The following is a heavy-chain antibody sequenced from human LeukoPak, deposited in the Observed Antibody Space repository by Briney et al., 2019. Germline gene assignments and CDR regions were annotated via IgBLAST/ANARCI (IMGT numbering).Heavy chain of an antibody. CDR2: VLPMSGAT. D-gene: IGHD5-12*01. CDR3: AREDRLDAFDI. V-gene: IGHV1-69*06. CDR1: GGTFIVYA. Sequence: GASVKVSCKTSGGTFIVYAICWVRQAPGQGLQWMGRVLPMSGATNYAQKFQGRLTILADKSTNTAYMELSRLRSDDTAVYYCAREDRLDAFDIWGQGTLVTVS. J-gene: IGHJ3*02.